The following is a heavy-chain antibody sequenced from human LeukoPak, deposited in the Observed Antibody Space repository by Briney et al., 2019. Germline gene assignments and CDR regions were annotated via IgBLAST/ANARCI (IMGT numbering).Heavy chain of an antibody. Sequence: SETLSLTCTVSGGSISSSNYYWGWIRQPPGKGLDWIGSISYSGSTYYNPSLKSRVTISADTSKNQFSLKLTSVTAADTAVYYCARSWGGSYWYFDLWGRGTLVTVSS. V-gene: IGHV4-39*01. CDR3: ARSWGGSYWYFDL. J-gene: IGHJ2*01. CDR2: ISYSGST. D-gene: IGHD2-21*01. CDR1: GGSISSSNYY.